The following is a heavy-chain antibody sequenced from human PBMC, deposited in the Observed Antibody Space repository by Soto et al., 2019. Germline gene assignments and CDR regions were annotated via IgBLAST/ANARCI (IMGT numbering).Heavy chain of an antibody. J-gene: IGHJ4*02. CDR3: ASGGYCISGNCPPLD. CDR1: GFTFTTDA. D-gene: IGHD2-15*01. V-gene: IGHV3-30*04. CDR2: ISYDGSYQ. Sequence: QVHLVESGGGVVQPGRSLRLSCAASGFTFTTDAMHWVRQAPGKGLEWVAIISYDGSYQDSANSVKGRFTISRDNSKSTLYLQINSLRLEDTVIYYCASGGYCISGNCPPLDWGEGTRVTVSS.